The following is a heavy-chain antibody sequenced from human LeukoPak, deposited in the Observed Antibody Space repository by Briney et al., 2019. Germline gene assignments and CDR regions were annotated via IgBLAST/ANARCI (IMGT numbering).Heavy chain of an antibody. V-gene: IGHV4-39*01. CDR2: VFYSGNT. CDR3: ARHKGGPRSYSDD. CDR1: GGSISSDNYY. Sequence: SETLSLTCAVSGGSISSDNYYWGWIRQPPGKGLEWIGSVFYSGNTYYSPSLKSRLSISVDTRKNQFSLKLSSVTAADTAVYYCARHKGGPRSYSDDWGQGTLVTVSS. J-gene: IGHJ4*02. D-gene: IGHD3-10*01.